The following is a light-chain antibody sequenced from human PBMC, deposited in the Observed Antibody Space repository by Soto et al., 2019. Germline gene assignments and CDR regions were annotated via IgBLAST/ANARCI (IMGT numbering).Light chain of an antibody. CDR2: GAS. Sequence: EIVMTQYTATLSVSPGERATLSCRASQSVSSSYLACYQQKPGQAPRLLIYGASSRATGIPDRFSGSGSGTDFTLTISRLEPEDFAVYHCQQYGDSPPTFGQGTKVDI. J-gene: IGKJ1*01. CDR1: QSVSSSY. V-gene: IGKV3-20*01. CDR3: QQYGDSPPT.